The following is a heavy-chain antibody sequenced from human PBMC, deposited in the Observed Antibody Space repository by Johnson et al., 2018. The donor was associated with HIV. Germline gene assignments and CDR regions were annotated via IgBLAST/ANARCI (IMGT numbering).Heavy chain of an antibody. J-gene: IGHJ3*02. Sequence: QMLLVESGGGVVQPGRSLRLSCTASGFTFSNYAIHWVRQAPGKGLEWVAFIRYDGSNKYSADSVKGRFSISRNNSRDTLYLQMNSLRPEDTAVYYCAKEGSDIVVVPAAPDAFDIWGQGTMVTVSS. CDR1: GFTFSNYA. V-gene: IGHV3-30*02. CDR2: IRYDGSNK. D-gene: IGHD2-2*01. CDR3: AKEGSDIVVVPAAPDAFDI.